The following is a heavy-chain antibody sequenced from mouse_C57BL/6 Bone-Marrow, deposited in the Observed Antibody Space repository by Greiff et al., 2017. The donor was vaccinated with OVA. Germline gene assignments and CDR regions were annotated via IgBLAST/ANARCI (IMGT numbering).Heavy chain of an antibody. CDR1: GYTFTSYG. Sequence: QVQLQQPGAELARPGALVKLSCKASGYTFTSYGISWVKQRTGQGLEWIGEIYPRSGNTYYNEKFKGKATLTADKSSSTAYMELRSLTSEDSAVDFCARGGSTRATAYWGQGTLVTVSA. CDR3: ARGGSTRATAY. D-gene: IGHD1-2*01. CDR2: IYPRSGNT. J-gene: IGHJ3*01. V-gene: IGHV1-81*01.